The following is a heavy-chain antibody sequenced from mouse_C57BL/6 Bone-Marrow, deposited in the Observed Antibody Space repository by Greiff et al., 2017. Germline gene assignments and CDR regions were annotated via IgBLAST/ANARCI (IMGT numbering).Heavy chain of an antibody. J-gene: IGHJ4*01. CDR2: INPNYGTT. CDR3: ARSGGLRDAMDY. V-gene: IGHV1-64*01. D-gene: IGHD2-2*01. Sequence: QVQLQQPGAELVQPGASVKLSCKASGYTFTNYWMHWVQQRPGQGLEWIGVINPNYGTTSYNQKFKGKATLTVDQSSSTAYMQLTSLTSEDSAVYYCARSGGLRDAMDYWGQGTSVTVSS. CDR1: GYTFTNYW.